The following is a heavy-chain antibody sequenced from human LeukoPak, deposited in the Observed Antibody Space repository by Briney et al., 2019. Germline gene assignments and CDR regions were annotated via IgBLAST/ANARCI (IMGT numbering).Heavy chain of an antibody. D-gene: IGHD3-16*02. V-gene: IGHV4-59*08. Sequence: SETLSLTCTVSSGSISSYYWSWIRQPPGKGLEWIGYIYYSGSTNYNPSLKSRVTISVDTSKNQFSLKLSSVTAADTAVYYCARHGYDYVWGSYRLFHWFDPWGQGTLVTVSS. CDR1: SGSISSYY. CDR3: ARHGYDYVWGSYRLFHWFDP. J-gene: IGHJ5*02. CDR2: IYYSGST.